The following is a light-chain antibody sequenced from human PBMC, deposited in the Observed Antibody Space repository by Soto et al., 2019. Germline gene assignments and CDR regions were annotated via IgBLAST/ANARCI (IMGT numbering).Light chain of an antibody. J-gene: IGKJ1*01. CDR2: YAS. CDR1: QSMSTF. V-gene: IGKV1-39*01. Sequence: DIQMTQSPSSLSASVGDRVSITCRASQSMSTFLNWYQQKPGKAPRLLINYASRLQGGVPSRFSGSGSGTDFTLTISSLQPEDFATYYCQQSYSTPWTFGQGTKVDIK. CDR3: QQSYSTPWT.